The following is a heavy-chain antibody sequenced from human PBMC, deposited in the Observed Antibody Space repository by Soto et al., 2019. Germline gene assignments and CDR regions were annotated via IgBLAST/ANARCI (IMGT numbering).Heavy chain of an antibody. J-gene: IGHJ6*03. CDR1: SGSVTSNNW. Sequence: SETLSLTCAVSSGSVTSNNWWSWVRPSPGKRLEWIGEIHESGSSNYNPSLKSRVTISVDKSKNQFSLKLTSVTAADTAIYYCARDPDGEVVFMDVWGKGTTVTVSS. CDR3: ARDPDGEVVFMDV. CDR2: IHESGSS. V-gene: IGHV4-4*02. D-gene: IGHD3-3*01.